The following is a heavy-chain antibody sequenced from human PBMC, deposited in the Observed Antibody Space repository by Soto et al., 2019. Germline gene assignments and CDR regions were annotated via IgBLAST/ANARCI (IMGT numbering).Heavy chain of an antibody. D-gene: IGHD1-1*01. Sequence: ASVKVSCKASGYTFTSYYMHCVRQAPGQGLEWMGIINPSGGSTSYAQKFQGRVTMTRDTSTGTVYMELSSLRSEDTAVYYCASAHTRGGRRNWFDPWGQGTLVTVSS. V-gene: IGHV1-46*01. J-gene: IGHJ5*02. CDR1: GYTFTSYY. CDR3: ASAHTRGGRRNWFDP. CDR2: INPSGGST.